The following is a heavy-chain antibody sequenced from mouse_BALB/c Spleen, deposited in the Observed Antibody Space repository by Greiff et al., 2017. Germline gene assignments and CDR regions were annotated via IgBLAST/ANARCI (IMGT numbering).Heavy chain of an antibody. CDR3: ARGGITTASRDY. J-gene: IGHJ2*01. D-gene: IGHD1-2*01. Sequence: VQLQQSGAELVRPGTSVKISCKASGYTFTNYWLGWVKQRPGHGLEWIGDIYPGGGYTNYNEKFKGKATLTADTSSSTAYMQLSSLTSEDSAVYFCARGGITTASRDYWGQGTTLTVSS. V-gene: IGHV1-63*02. CDR1: GYTFTNYW. CDR2: IYPGGGYT.